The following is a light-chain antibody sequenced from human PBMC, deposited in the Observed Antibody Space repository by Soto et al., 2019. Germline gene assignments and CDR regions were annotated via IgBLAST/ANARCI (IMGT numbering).Light chain of an antibody. Sequence: DIQMTQSPSTLPASVGDRVTITCRASQSISTWLAWYQQKPGKAPKLLIYDASSLESGVPSRFSGSGSETEFTLTITSLQPDDFATYYCQQYNSYSRAFGQGTKV. CDR1: QSISTW. CDR3: QQYNSYSRA. J-gene: IGKJ1*01. V-gene: IGKV1-5*01. CDR2: DAS.